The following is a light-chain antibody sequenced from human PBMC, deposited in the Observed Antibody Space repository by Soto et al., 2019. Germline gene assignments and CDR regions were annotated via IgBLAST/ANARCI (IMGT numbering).Light chain of an antibody. CDR3: SSYTGSDTLI. CDR1: SSDVGGYNF. CDR2: EVT. J-gene: IGLJ2*01. Sequence: QSVLTQPASVSGSPGQSITISCTGTSSDVGGYNFVSWYQQQPGKAPKLMVYEVTNRPSGVSYRFSGSKSGNTASLTISGLQDEDEADYFCSSYTGSDTLIFGGGTKLTVL. V-gene: IGLV2-14*01.